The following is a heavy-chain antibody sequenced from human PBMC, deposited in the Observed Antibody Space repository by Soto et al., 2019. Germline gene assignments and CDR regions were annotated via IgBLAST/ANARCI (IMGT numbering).Heavy chain of an antibody. Sequence: QLQLQESGSGLVKPSQTLSLTCAVSGGSISSGGFSWSWIRQPPGKGLESIGYIYHSGSTYYNPSLKSRVIISVDRSQNQCSLKLSSVPAADTAVYYCAGGIAARPLGYWGQGTLVTVSS. D-gene: IGHD6-6*01. J-gene: IGHJ4*02. CDR1: GGSISSGGFS. CDR3: AGGIAARPLGY. CDR2: IYHSGST. V-gene: IGHV4-30-2*01.